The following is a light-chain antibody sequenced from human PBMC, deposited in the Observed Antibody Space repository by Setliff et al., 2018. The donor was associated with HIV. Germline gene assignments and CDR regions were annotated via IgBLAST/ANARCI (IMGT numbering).Light chain of an antibody. CDR3: CSYAGDVNYVL. V-gene: IGLV2-23*02. Sequence: QSALTQPASVSGSPGQSITISCTGSSDDVGKYILVSWYQQHPGKAPKLIIFEVVQRPSGVSNRFSGSKSGDTASLTISGLQAEDEADYFCCSYAGDVNYVLFGGGTK. CDR1: SDDVGKYIL. J-gene: IGLJ3*02. CDR2: EVV.